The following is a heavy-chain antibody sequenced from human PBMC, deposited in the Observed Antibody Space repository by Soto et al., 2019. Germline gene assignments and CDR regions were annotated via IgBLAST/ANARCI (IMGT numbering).Heavy chain of an antibody. CDR1: GFSFSDCY. CDR2: ISSSGSTI. J-gene: IGHJ6*02. D-gene: IGHD2-15*01. Sequence: QVQLVESGGGLVKPGGSLRLSCAASGFSFSDCYMSWIRQAPGKGLEWISYISSSGSTIYYADSVKGRFTVSRDNAKDSLWLQVNSLRAEDTAVYYCARNGYCSRDACSYGVDVWGQGTTVTASS. V-gene: IGHV3-11*01. CDR3: ARNGYCSRDACSYGVDV.